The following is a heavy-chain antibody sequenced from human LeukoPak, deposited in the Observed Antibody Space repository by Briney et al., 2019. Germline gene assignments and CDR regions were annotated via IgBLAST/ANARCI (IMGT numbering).Heavy chain of an antibody. J-gene: IGHJ3*02. CDR1: GFTLDDYG. V-gene: IGHV3-20*04. Sequence: PGGSLRLSCAASGFTLDDYGMSWVRQAPGKGLEWVSGINWNGGRTDYADSVKGGFTINRENEKKSLYMEKNSLRAEDTALYYCARQEDAFDIWGQGTMVTVSS. CDR3: ARQEDAFDI. CDR2: INWNGGRT.